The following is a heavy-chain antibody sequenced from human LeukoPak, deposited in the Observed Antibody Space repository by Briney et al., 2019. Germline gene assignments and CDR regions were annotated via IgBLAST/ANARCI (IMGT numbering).Heavy chain of an antibody. CDR2: INHSGST. D-gene: IGHD3-10*01. CDR1: GGSFSGYY. Sequence: SETLSLTCAVYGGSFSGYYWSWIRQPPGKGLEWIGEINHSGSTNYNPSLKSRVTISVDTSKNQFSLKLSSVTAADTAVYYCARVGSGSYLRWFDPWGQGTLVTVSS. J-gene: IGHJ5*02. V-gene: IGHV4-34*01. CDR3: ARVGSGSYLRWFDP.